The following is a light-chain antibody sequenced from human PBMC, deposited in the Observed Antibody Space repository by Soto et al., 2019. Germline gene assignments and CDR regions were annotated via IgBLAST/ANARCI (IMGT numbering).Light chain of an antibody. J-gene: IGKJ2*01. V-gene: IGKV3-15*01. Sequence: EIVMTQSPATLSVFPGERATLSCRASQSISTNLAWYQQQPGRAPRLLIYGASARATGIPARFSGSGSGTEFTLTISSLQSEDFAVYYCHQYNNWPPYNFGQGTKLEIK. CDR1: QSISTN. CDR3: HQYNNWPPYN. CDR2: GAS.